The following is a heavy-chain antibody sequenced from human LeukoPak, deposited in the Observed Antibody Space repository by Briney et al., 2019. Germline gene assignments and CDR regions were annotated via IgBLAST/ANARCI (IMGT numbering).Heavy chain of an antibody. CDR1: GGTFSSYA. Sequence: SVYVSYKASGGTFSSYAISWVRQAPRQGLEWMGGIIPIFGTANYAQKFQGRVTITADESTSTAYMELSSLRSEDTAVYYCARGLTAADYYYYGMDVWGKGTTVTVSS. D-gene: IGHD2-2*01. CDR2: IIPIFGTA. CDR3: ARGLTAADYYYYGMDV. V-gene: IGHV1-69*13. J-gene: IGHJ6*04.